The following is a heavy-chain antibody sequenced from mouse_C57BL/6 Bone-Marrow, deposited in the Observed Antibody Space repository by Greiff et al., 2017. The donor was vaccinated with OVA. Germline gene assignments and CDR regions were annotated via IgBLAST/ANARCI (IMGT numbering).Heavy chain of an antibody. V-gene: IGHV5-12*01. CDR2: ISNGGGST. CDR1: GFTFSDYY. Sequence: EVQGVESGGGLVQPGGSLKLSCAASGFTFSDYYMYWVRQTPEKRLEWVAYISNGGGSTYYPDTVKGRFTISRDNAKNTLYLQMSRLKSEDTAMYYCARPYYYGSIWFAYWGQGTLVTVSA. J-gene: IGHJ3*01. D-gene: IGHD1-1*01. CDR3: ARPYYYGSIWFAY.